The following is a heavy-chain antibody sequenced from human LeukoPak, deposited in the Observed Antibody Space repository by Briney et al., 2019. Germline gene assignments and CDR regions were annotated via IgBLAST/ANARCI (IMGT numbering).Heavy chain of an antibody. Sequence: SETLSLTCTVSGGSISSYYWSWIRQPPGKGLEWIGYIYYNGNTDYNPSLKSRVTISVDTSKNQFSLKLSSVTAADTAVYYCARGPYSYDSSGAFDIWGQGTMVTVSS. V-gene: IGHV4-59*01. D-gene: IGHD3-22*01. CDR1: GGSISSYY. J-gene: IGHJ3*02. CDR2: IYYNGNT. CDR3: ARGPYSYDSSGAFDI.